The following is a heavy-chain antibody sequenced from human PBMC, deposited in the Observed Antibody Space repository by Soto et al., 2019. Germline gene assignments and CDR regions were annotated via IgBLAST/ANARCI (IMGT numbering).Heavy chain of an antibody. CDR3: ARDSLPPFYYYYYYGMDV. Sequence: QVQLVESGGGVVQPGRSLRLSCAASGFTFSSYAMHWVRQAPGKGLEWVAVISYDGSNKYYADSVKGRFTISRDNSKNTLYLQMNSLRAEDTAVYYCARDSLPPFYYYYYYGMDVWGQGTTVTVSS. CDR2: ISYDGSNK. CDR1: GFTFSSYA. J-gene: IGHJ6*02. V-gene: IGHV3-30-3*01.